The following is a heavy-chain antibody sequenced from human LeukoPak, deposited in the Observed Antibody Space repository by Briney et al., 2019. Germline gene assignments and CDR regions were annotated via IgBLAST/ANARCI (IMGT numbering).Heavy chain of an antibody. CDR2: IGDNADRK. D-gene: IGHD3-10*01. CDR3: AKNEGSGLVYYYMDV. CDR1: GFTFSSYA. J-gene: IGHJ6*03. V-gene: IGHV3-23*01. Sequence: PGGSLRLSCATSGFTFSSYAMTWVRQAPGKGLEWVSTIGDNADRKFYAASVKGRFTISRDNSKNTLYLQMNSLRAEDTAIYYCAKNEGSGLVYYYMDVWGKGTTVTISS.